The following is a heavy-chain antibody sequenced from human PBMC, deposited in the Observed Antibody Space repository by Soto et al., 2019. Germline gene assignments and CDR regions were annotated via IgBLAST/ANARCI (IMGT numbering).Heavy chain of an antibody. D-gene: IGHD3-3*01. V-gene: IGHV1-69*13. J-gene: IGHJ3*02. CDR3: ARFEGRRSYDFWSGYRDAFDI. CDR1: GGTFSCYA. Sequence: GASVKVSCKASGGTFSCYAISWVRQAPGQGLEWMGGIIPIFGTANYAQKFQGRVTITADESTSTAYMELSSLRSEDTAVYYCARFEGRRSYDFWSGYRDAFDIWGQRTMVTVSS. CDR2: IIPIFGTA.